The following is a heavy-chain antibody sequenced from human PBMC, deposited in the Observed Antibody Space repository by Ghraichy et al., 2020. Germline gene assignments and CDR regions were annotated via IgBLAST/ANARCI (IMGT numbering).Heavy chain of an antibody. CDR1: GGSISSYY. CDR2: IYYSGST. CDR3: ARQASLGYCTNGVCPNVFDP. D-gene: IGHD2-8*01. Sequence: SETLSLTCTVSGGSISSYYWSWIRQPPGKGLEWIGYIYYSGSTNYNPSLKSRVTISVDTSKNQFSLKLSSVTAADTAVYYCARQASLGYCTNGVCPNVFDPWGQGTLVTVSS. J-gene: IGHJ5*02. V-gene: IGHV4-59*08.